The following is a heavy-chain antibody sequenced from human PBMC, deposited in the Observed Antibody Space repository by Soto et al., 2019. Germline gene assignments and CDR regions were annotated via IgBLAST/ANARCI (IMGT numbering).Heavy chain of an antibody. D-gene: IGHD2-2*01. Sequence: SETLSLTCTVSGGSISSGDYYWSWIRQPPGKGLEWIGYIYYSGSTYYNPSLKSRVTISVDTSKNQFSLKLSSVTAADTAVYYCARGAPLVPAAPRWFDPWGQGTLVTVSS. V-gene: IGHV4-30-4*01. CDR2: IYYSGST. J-gene: IGHJ5*02. CDR1: GGSISSGDYY. CDR3: ARGAPLVPAAPRWFDP.